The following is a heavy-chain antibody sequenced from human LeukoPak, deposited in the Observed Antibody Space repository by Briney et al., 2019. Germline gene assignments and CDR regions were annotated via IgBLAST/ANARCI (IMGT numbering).Heavy chain of an antibody. CDR2: MNPNSGNT. V-gene: IGHV1-8*02. CDR1: GYTFTSYG. J-gene: IGHJ5*02. D-gene: IGHD6-13*01. CDR3: ARGCRSAAGTSNWFDP. Sequence: ASVKVSCKASGYTFTSYGINWVRQATGQGLEWMGWMNPNSGNTGYAQKFQGRVTMTRNTSISTAYMELSSLRSEDTAVYYCARGCRSAAGTSNWFDPWGQGTLVTVSS.